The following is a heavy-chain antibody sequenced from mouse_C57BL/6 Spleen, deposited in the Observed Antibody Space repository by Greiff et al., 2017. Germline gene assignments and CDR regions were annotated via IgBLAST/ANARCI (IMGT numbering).Heavy chain of an antibody. Sequence: EVKLMESGGDLVKPGGSLKLSCPASGFPFGSYGMSWVRQTPDKRLGWVATISSGGSYTYYPDSVKGRFTISRDNAKNTLYLQMSSLKSEDTAMYYCARQRNSGYMDYWGQGTSVTVSS. D-gene: IGHD2-1*01. J-gene: IGHJ4*01. CDR2: ISSGGSYT. V-gene: IGHV5-6*01. CDR3: ARQRNSGYMDY. CDR1: GFPFGSYG.